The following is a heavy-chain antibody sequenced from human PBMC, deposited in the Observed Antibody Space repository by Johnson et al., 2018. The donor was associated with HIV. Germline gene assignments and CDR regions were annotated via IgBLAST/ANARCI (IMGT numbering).Heavy chain of an antibody. Sequence: VQLVESGGGVVRPGGSLRLSCAASGFTFSNVWMSWVRQAPGKGLEWVGRIKRKIEAEATDYAAPVKGRFTISRDDSKNTLFLQMSSLKTDDTAVYYCTTAIVIDAFDIWGQGTMVTVSS. V-gene: IGHV3-15*01. J-gene: IGHJ3*02. CDR1: GFTFSNVW. CDR2: IKRKIEAEAT. D-gene: IGHD3-16*02. CDR3: TTAIVIDAFDI.